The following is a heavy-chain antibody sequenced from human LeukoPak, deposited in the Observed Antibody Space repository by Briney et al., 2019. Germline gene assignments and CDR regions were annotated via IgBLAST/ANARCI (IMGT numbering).Heavy chain of an antibody. Sequence: GASVKVSCKASEYTFTGYYIHWVRQAPGQGLEWMGWINPNSGGTNYAQKFQGRVTMTRDTSISTAYMELSRLRSDDTAVYYCAREYCSSTSCSNWFDPRGQGTLVTVSS. D-gene: IGHD2-2*01. CDR2: INPNSGGT. J-gene: IGHJ5*02. V-gene: IGHV1-2*02. CDR1: EYTFTGYY. CDR3: AREYCSSTSCSNWFDP.